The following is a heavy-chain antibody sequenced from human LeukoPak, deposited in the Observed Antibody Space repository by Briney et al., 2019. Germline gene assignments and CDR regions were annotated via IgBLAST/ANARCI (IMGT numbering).Heavy chain of an antibody. CDR3: ARALYYDILTGYHPGLDV. V-gene: IGHV1-18*01. Sequence: ASVKVSCKASGYTFTSYGISWVRQAPGQGLEWMGWISAYNGNTDYAQKLQGRVTMTTDTSTSTAYMELRGLRSDDTAVYHCARALYYDILTGYHPGLDVWGKGTTVTISS. D-gene: IGHD3-9*01. CDR1: GYTFTSYG. CDR2: ISAYNGNT. J-gene: IGHJ6*04.